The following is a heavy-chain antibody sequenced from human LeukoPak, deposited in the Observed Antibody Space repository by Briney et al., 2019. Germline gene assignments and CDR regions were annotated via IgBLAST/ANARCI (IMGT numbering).Heavy chain of an antibody. J-gene: IGHJ1*01. CDR1: GYTFTSYD. CDR2: MNPNSGNT. D-gene: IGHD3-22*01. Sequence: ASVKVSCKASGYTFTSYDINWVRQATGQGLEWMGWMNPNSGNTGYAQKFQGRVTMTRNTSISTAYMELSSLRSEDTAVYYCARGPVYYDSSGYLIAEYFQHWGQGTLVTVSS. CDR3: ARGPVYYDSSGYLIAEYFQH. V-gene: IGHV1-8*01.